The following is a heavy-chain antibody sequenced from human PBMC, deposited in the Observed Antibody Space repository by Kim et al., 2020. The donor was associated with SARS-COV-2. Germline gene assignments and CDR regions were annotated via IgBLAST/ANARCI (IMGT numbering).Heavy chain of an antibody. CDR3: AKDLSYSRPAHYYYYGMDV. CDR1: GFTFSSYG. Sequence: GGSLRLSCAASGFTFSSYGMHWVRQAPGKGLEWVAVISYDGSNKYYADSVKGRFTISRDNSKNTLYLQMNSLRAEDTAVYYCAKDLSYSRPAHYYYYGMDVWGQGTTVTVSS. D-gene: IGHD2-21*01. CDR2: ISYDGSNK. V-gene: IGHV3-30*18. J-gene: IGHJ6*02.